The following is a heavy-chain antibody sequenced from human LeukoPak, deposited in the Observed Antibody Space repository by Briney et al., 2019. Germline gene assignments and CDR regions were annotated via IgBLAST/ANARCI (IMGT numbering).Heavy chain of an antibody. CDR1: GGTFSSYA. CDR2: IIPIFGTA. D-gene: IGHD6-13*01. V-gene: IGHV1-69*05. Sequence: ASVKVSCKASGGTFSSYAISWVQQAPGQGLEWMGGIIPIFGTANYAQKFQGRVTITTDESTSTAYMELSSLRSEDTAVYYCASRAIAAAGSFDYWGQGTLVTVSS. J-gene: IGHJ4*02. CDR3: ASRAIAAAGSFDY.